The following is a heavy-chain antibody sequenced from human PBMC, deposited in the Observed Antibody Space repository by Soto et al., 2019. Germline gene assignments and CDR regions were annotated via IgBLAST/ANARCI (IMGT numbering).Heavy chain of an antibody. CDR3: ARQIYDSDTGPNSQYYFDS. Sequence: GESLKISCKGSGYSFAGYWITWVRPKPGKGLEWMGRIDPSDSQTYYSPSFRGHVTISATKSITTVFLQWSSLRASDTAMYYCARQIYDSDTGPNSQYYFDSWGQGTPVTVSS. V-gene: IGHV5-10-1*01. J-gene: IGHJ4*02. CDR1: GYSFAGYW. CDR2: IDPSDSQT. D-gene: IGHD3-22*01.